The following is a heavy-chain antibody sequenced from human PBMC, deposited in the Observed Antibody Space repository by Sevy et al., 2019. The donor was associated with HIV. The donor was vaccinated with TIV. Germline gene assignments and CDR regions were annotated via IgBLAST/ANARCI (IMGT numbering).Heavy chain of an antibody. CDR3: ARQHGLRYFDL. Sequence: SETLSLTCSVSGGSISSYYWGWIRQPPGKGLEWIGYITNSGNTNYNPSLKSRVTISADTSKNQFSLQLNSVTAADTAVYYCARQHGLRYFDLWGRGTLVTVSS. J-gene: IGHJ2*01. CDR1: GGSISSYY. CDR2: ITNSGNT. V-gene: IGHV4-59*08.